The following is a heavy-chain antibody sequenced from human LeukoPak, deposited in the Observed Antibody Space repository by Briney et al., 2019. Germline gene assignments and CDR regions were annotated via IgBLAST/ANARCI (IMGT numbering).Heavy chain of an antibody. CDR3: VSLGLFDRSRYLGF. CDR2: FNGGNDFI. D-gene: IGHD3-22*01. V-gene: IGHV1-3*01. CDR1: GYAFTSHA. J-gene: IGHJ4*02. Sequence: GASVKVSCKASGYAFTSHAMHWVRQAPGQRLEWMGWFNGGNDFIESSEKFRGRLTITRDRSASTGHMEVRSLTSEDTAVYYCVSLGLFDRSRYLGFWGQGTLVTVSS.